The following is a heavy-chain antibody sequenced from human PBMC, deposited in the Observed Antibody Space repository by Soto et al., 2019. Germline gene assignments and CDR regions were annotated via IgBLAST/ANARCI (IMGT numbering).Heavy chain of an antibody. CDR3: TTNRVSYDAFDI. CDR1: GFTFSNYA. Sequence: QVQLVESGGGVVQPGRSLRLSCAASGFTFSNYAIHWVRQAPGKGLEWVAVLSYDGNNKHYADSVKGRFTISRDNSKNTLYLQMNSLKTEDTAVYYCTTNRVSYDAFDIWGQGTMVTVSS. V-gene: IGHV3-30-3*01. CDR2: LSYDGNNK. J-gene: IGHJ3*02.